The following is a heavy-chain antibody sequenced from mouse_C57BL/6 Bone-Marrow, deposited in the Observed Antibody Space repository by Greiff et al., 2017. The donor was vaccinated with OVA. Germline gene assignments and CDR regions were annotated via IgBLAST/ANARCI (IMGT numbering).Heavy chain of an antibody. Sequence: VQLQQPGAELVMPGASVKLSCKASGYTFTSYWMHWVKQRPGQGLEWIGEIDPSDSYTNYNQKFKGQSTLTVDKSSSTAYMQLSSLTSEDSAVYYCARESYYGSSYFYWYFDVWGTGTTVTVSS. D-gene: IGHD1-1*01. J-gene: IGHJ1*03. CDR2: IDPSDSYT. CDR3: ARESYYGSSYFYWYFDV. V-gene: IGHV1-69*01. CDR1: GYTFTSYW.